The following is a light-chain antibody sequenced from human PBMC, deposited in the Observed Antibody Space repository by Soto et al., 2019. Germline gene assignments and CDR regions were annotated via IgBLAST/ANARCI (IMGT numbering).Light chain of an antibody. J-gene: IGKJ2*01. V-gene: IGKV1-5*01. CDR1: QSISNY. Sequence: DIQMTQSPSTLSASVGDRVTITCRASQSISNYLAWYQQKPGTAPKVLIYDVSSFESGVPLRFSGSGSGTEFTLTISSLQPDDFGTYYCQEYDSYSSTFGQGTK. CDR3: QEYDSYSST. CDR2: DVS.